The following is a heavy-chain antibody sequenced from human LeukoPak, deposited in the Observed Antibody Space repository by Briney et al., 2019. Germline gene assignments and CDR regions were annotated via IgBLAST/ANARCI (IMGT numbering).Heavy chain of an antibody. J-gene: IGHJ4*02. CDR3: ATGDYYQGFDY. Sequence: GESLRLSCAASGFDFSSFAISWVRQAPGRGLEWVSGISSSGHLAFYADSVQGRFSVSRDNSRNTLYLQMNSLRAEDTAVYYCATGDYYQGFDYWGQGTLVTVSS. CDR2: ISSSGHLA. CDR1: GFDFSSFA. V-gene: IGHV3-23*01. D-gene: IGHD4-17*01.